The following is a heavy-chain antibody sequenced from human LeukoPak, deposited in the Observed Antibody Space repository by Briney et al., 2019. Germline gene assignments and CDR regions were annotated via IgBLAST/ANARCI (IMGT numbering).Heavy chain of an antibody. CDR1: GGSISGYY. CDR3: ARVTRSGSYRIDY. V-gene: IGHV4-59*01. J-gene: IGHJ4*02. CDR2: IYYSGST. D-gene: IGHD1-26*01. Sequence: SETLSLTCTVSGGSISGYYWSWIGQPPGKGLEWIGYIYYSGSTNYNPSLKSRVTISVDTSKNHFSLKLSSVTAADTAVYYCARVTRSGSYRIDYWGQGTLVTVSS.